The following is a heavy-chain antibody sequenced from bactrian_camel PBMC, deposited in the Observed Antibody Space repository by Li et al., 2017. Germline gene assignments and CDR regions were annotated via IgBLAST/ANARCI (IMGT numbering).Heavy chain of an antibody. CDR1: GYTGGNDC. CDR3: AADSLPGGNPLTMPGAFFTWP. CDR2: IDSEGSA. V-gene: IGHV3S53*01. J-gene: IGHJ6*01. D-gene: IGHD4*01. Sequence: QLVESGGGSVEAGGSLRLSCAASGYTGGNDCMGWFRQVPGNEREGIAAIDSEGSASYADSVKGRFTISKDNAKNTVYLQMNNLKPEDTATYYCAADSLPGGNPLTMPGAFFTWPWGQGTQVTVS.